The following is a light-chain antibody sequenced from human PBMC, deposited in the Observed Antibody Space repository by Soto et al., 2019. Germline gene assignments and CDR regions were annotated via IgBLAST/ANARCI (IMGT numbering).Light chain of an antibody. CDR1: QSISNY. CDR2: AAS. J-gene: IGKJ2*01. Sequence: DIQMTQSPSSLSASVGDRVTITCRASQSISNYLNWYQHKPGKAPELLIYAASSLQSGVTSRFSGSGSGTDFTLTISSLQPEDFATYYCQQTYSIPYIFGQGTKLEIK. V-gene: IGKV1-39*01. CDR3: QQTYSIPYI.